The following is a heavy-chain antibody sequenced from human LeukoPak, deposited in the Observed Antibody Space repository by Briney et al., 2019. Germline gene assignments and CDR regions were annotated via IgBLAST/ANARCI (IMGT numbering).Heavy chain of an antibody. CDR3: ARDREYQLLYYYYYYMDV. Sequence: GGSLRLSCAASGFTFSSYWMSWVRQAAGKGLEWVANIKQDGSEKYYVDSVKGRFTISRDNAKNSLYLQMNSLRAEDTAVYYCARDREYQLLYYYYYYMDVWGKGTTVTVSS. D-gene: IGHD2-2*02. V-gene: IGHV3-7*01. CDR1: GFTFSSYW. J-gene: IGHJ6*03. CDR2: IKQDGSEK.